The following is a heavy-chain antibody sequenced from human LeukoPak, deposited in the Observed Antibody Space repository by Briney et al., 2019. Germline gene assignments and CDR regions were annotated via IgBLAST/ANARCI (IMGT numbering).Heavy chain of an antibody. CDR2: IYSGGST. D-gene: IGHD5-18*01. Sequence: GGSLRLSCVASGFTVSSHYMNWVRQAPGKGLEWVSVIYSGGSTYYADSVKGRFTISRDNSKNTLYLQMNSLRAEDTAVYYCARGSNYGAVGYWGQGTLVTVSS. CDR1: GFTVSSHY. J-gene: IGHJ4*02. CDR3: ARGSNYGAVGY. V-gene: IGHV3-53*01.